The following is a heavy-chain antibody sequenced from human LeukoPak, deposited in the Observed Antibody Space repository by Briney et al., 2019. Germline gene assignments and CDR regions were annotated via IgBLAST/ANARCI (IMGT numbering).Heavy chain of an antibody. D-gene: IGHD6-19*01. Sequence: PSETLSLTCTVSGGSISSYYWSWIRQPPGKGLEWIGYIYYSGSTNYNPSLKSRVTISVDTSKNQFSLKLSSVTAADTAAYYCATRPGSGWAGVFDYWGQGALVTVSS. CDR2: IYYSGST. CDR1: GGSISSYY. J-gene: IGHJ4*02. V-gene: IGHV4-59*01. CDR3: ATRPGSGWAGVFDY.